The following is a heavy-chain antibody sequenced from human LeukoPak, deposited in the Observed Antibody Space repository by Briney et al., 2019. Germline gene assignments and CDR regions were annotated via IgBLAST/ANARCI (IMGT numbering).Heavy chain of an antibody. CDR1: GGSFSGYY. V-gene: IGHV4-34*01. Sequence: SETLSLACAVYGGSFSGYYWSWIRQPPGKGLEWIGEINHSGSTNYNPSLKSRATISVDTSKNQFSLELSSVTAADTAVYYCARGSSSWSLGDWGQGTLVTVSS. CDR3: ARGSSSWSLGD. D-gene: IGHD6-13*01. CDR2: INHSGST. J-gene: IGHJ4*02.